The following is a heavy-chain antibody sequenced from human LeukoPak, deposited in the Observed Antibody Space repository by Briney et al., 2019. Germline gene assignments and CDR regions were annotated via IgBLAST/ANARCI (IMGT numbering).Heavy chain of an antibody. CDR3: ARSDSSGYYYGVRSFAWAY. D-gene: IGHD3-22*01. J-gene: IGHJ4*02. CDR1: GFTFSSYS. V-gene: IGHV3-48*02. CDR2: ISSSSSII. Sequence: PGGSLRLSCAASGFTFSSYSMNWVRQAPGKGLEWVSFISSSSSIIHYADSVKGRFTISRDNAKNSLYLQMSSLRDEDTAVYYCARSDSSGYYYGVRSFAWAYWGQGTLVTVSS.